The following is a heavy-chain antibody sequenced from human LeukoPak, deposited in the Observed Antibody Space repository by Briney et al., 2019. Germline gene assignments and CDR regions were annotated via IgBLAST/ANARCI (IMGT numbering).Heavy chain of an antibody. CDR1: GFTFSSYS. V-gene: IGHV3-7*01. D-gene: IGHD5-12*01. CDR3: AKDGGYDSGKYYFDY. J-gene: IGHJ4*02. CDR2: MKQEGGVK. Sequence: GGSLRLSCAASGFTFSSYSMNWVRQAPGKGLEWLANMKQEGGVKYYVDSVRGRFTISRDNSKNTLYLQMNSLRAEDTAVYYCAKDGGYDSGKYYFDYWGQGTLVTVSS.